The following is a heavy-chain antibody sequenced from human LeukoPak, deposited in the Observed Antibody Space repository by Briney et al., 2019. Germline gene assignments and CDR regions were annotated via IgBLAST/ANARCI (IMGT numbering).Heavy chain of an antibody. CDR3: ARAPKRYCSGGNCYSGYYYYYMDV. V-gene: IGHV4-59*01. D-gene: IGHD2-15*01. J-gene: IGHJ6*03. CDR1: GGSISSYY. CDR2: IYYSGST. Sequence: PSETLSLTCTVSGGSISSYYWSWIRQPPGKGLEWIGYIYYSGSTNYNPSLKSRVTISVDTSKNQFSLKLSSVTAADTAVYYCARAPKRYCSGGNCYSGYYYYYMDVWGKGTTVTVSS.